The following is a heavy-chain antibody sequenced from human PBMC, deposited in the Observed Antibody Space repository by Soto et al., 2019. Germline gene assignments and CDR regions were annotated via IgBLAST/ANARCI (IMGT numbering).Heavy chain of an antibody. V-gene: IGHV3-33*01. J-gene: IGHJ4*02. CDR1: GFTFSSYG. D-gene: IGHD6-19*01. CDR3: ARVKAVAGTWLDY. Sequence: QVQLVESGGGVVQPGRSLRLSCAASGFTFSSYGMHWVRQAPGKGLEWVAVIWYDGSNKYYADSVKGRFTISRDKSKNTLYLQMNSLRDTAVYYCARVKAVAGTWLDYWGQGTLVTVSS. CDR2: IWYDGSNK.